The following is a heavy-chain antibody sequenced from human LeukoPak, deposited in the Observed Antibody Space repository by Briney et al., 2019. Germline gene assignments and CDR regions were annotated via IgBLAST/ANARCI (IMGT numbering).Heavy chain of an antibody. CDR3: ARIPRVVAALNWFDP. J-gene: IGHJ5*02. D-gene: IGHD2-15*01. CDR1: GYTFTSYG. Sequence: GASVKVSCKASGYTFTSYGISWVRQAPGQGLEWMGWISAYNGNTNYAQKLQGRVTMTTDTSTSTTYMELRSLRSDDTAVYYCARIPRVVAALNWFDPWGQGTLVTVSS. CDR2: ISAYNGNT. V-gene: IGHV1-18*01.